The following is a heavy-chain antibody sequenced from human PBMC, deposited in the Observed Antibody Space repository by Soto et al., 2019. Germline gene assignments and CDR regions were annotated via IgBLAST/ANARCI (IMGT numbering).Heavy chain of an antibody. CDR2: ISSSSSYI. CDR3: AREPYYDFWSGYSEPNYYYGMDV. Sequence: PGGSLRLSCAASGFTFSSYSMNWVRQAPGKGLEWVSSISSSSSYIYYADSVKGRFTISRDNAKNSLYLQMNSLRAEDTAVYYCAREPYYDFWSGYSEPNYYYGMDVWGQGTTVTVSS. CDR1: GFTFSSYS. J-gene: IGHJ6*02. D-gene: IGHD3-3*01. V-gene: IGHV3-21*01.